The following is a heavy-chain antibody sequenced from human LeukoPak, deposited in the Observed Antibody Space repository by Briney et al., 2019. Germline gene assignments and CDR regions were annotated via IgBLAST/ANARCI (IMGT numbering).Heavy chain of an antibody. V-gene: IGHV3-9*01. D-gene: IGHD3-22*01. CDR1: GFTFDDYA. CDR2: ISWNSGSI. CDR3: AKDQYYYDSSGYFDY. J-gene: IGHJ4*02. Sequence: GGPLRLSCAASGFTFDDYAMHWVRQAPGKGLEWVSGISWNSGSIGYADSVKGRFTISRDNAKNSLYLQMNSLRAEDTALYYCAKDQYYYDSSGYFDYWGQGTLVTVSS.